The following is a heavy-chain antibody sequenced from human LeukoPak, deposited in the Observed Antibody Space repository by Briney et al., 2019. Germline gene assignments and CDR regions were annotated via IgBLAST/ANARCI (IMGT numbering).Heavy chain of an antibody. V-gene: IGHV1-69*13. CDR2: IIPIFGTA. CDR1: GGTFSRYA. Sequence: SVKVSCKGSGGTFSRYAISWVRQAPGQGLEWMGGIIPIFGTANYAQKFQGRVTITADESTSTAYMELSSLRSEDTAVYYCARGPDCSSTSCYPSYYYGMDVWGKGTTVTVSS. J-gene: IGHJ6*04. CDR3: ARGPDCSSTSCYPSYYYGMDV. D-gene: IGHD2-2*01.